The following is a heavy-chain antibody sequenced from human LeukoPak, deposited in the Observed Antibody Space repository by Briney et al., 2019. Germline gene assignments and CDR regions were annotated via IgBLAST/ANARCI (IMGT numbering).Heavy chain of an antibody. V-gene: IGHV4-34*01. CDR2: INHSGST. D-gene: IGHD2-2*02. Sequence: PSETLSLTCAVYGGSFSGYYWSWIRQPPGKGLEWIGEINHSGSTNYNPSLKSRVTISVDTSKNQFSLKLSSVTAADTAVYYCARVVVPAAIWYWGQGTLVTVSS. CDR1: GGSFSGYY. CDR3: ARVVVPAAIWY. J-gene: IGHJ4*02.